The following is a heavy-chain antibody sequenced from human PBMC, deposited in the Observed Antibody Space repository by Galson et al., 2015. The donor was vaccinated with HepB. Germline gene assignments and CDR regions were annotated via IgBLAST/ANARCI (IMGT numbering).Heavy chain of an antibody. D-gene: IGHD3-10*01. CDR3: AQLQPRDDAFDI. Sequence: PALVKPTQTLTLTCTFSGFSLSTSGMRVSWIRQPPGKALEWLARIDWDDDKFYSTSLKTRLTISKDTSKNQVVLTMTNMDPVDTATYYCAQLQPRDDAFDIWGQGTMVTVSS. J-gene: IGHJ3*02. V-gene: IGHV2-70*04. CDR1: GFSLSTSGMR. CDR2: IDWDDDK.